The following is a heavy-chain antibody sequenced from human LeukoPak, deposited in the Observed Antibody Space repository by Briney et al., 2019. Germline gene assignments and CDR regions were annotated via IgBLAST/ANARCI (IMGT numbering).Heavy chain of an antibody. D-gene: IGHD3-3*01. CDR2: IKQDGSEK. Sequence: GSLRLSCAASGFTLNSHWMSRVRQAPGKGLEWVANIKQDGSEKYYVDSVKGRFTLSRDNAKNSLYLQMNSLRAEDTAVYYCAGPSTYYDFWSGLNWGQGTLVTVSS. CDR1: GFTLNSHW. CDR3: AGPSTYYDFWSGLN. V-gene: IGHV3-7*01. J-gene: IGHJ4*02.